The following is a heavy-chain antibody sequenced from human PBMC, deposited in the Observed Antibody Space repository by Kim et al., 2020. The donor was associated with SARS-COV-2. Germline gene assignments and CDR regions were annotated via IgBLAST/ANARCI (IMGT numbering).Heavy chain of an antibody. CDR3: ARDQVSIFDSSGYYYVFED. CDR2: ISSSGSDI. D-gene: IGHD3-22*01. Sequence: GGSLRLSCAASGNTFSSYSMNWVRQAPGKGLEWISSISSSGSDIFYADSVKGRFTISRDNVRNSLYLQMNSLRVEDTAVYYCARDQVSIFDSSGYYYVFEDWGQGTLGTVSS. J-gene: IGHJ4*02. CDR1: GNTFSSYS. V-gene: IGHV3-21*01.